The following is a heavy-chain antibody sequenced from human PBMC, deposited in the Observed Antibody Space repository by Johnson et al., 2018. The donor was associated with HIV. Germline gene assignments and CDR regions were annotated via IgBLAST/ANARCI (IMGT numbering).Heavy chain of an antibody. CDR3: ATGDDDGF. D-gene: IGHD5-12*01. CDR2: IYSGGST. CDR1: GFTVSSNY. Sequence: VQLVESGGGLVQSGGSLRLSCVASGFTVSSNYMSWVRQAPGKGLEWVSVIYSGGSTYYTDSVKGRFTISRDNSKHTLYLQMNSLNTDDTAFYYCATGDDDGFWGQGTMVTVSS. J-gene: IGHJ3*01. V-gene: IGHV3-66*02.